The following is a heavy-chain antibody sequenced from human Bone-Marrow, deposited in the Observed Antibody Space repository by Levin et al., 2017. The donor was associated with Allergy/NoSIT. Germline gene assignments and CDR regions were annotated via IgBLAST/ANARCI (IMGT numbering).Heavy chain of an antibody. CDR3: ARAPRYCSGGSCYPAYFDY. J-gene: IGHJ4*02. V-gene: IGHV4-59*01. CDR2: IYYSGST. CDR1: GGSISSYY. Sequence: SSETLSLTCTVSGGSISSYYWSWIRQPPGKGLEWIGYIYYSGSTNYNPSLKSRVTISVDTSKNQFSLKLSSVTAADTAVYYCARAPRYCSGGSCYPAYFDYWGQGTLVTVSS. D-gene: IGHD2-15*01.